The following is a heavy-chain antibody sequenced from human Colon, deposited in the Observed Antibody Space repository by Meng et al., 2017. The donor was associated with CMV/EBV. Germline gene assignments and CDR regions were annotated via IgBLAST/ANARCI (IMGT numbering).Heavy chain of an antibody. CDR3: TRVSYSKSSYYYNGMDV. D-gene: IGHD1-26*01. CDR1: GYFISTDYY. CDR2: IHHTERT. J-gene: IGHJ6*02. Sequence: GSLRLSCSVSGYFISTDYYWGWVRQPPGKGLEWIGSIHHTERTYYNPSLKSRATISVDTSKNQFSLSLSSVTAADTAVYYCTRVSYSKSSYYYNGMDVWGQGTTVTVSS. V-gene: IGHV4-38-2*02.